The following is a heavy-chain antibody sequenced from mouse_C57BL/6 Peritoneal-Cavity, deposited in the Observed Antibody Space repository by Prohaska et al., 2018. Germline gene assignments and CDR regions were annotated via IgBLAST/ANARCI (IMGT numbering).Heavy chain of an antibody. D-gene: IGHD1-1*01. Sequence: VKLRPGQGLEWIGWIFPGRGSTYYNEKFKGKATLTVDKSSSTAYMLLSSLTSEDSAVYFCARGQFITTVVAFDCSSQCYTLRVSS. J-gene: IGHJ2*01. V-gene: IGHV1-75*01. CDR2: IFPGRGST. CDR3: ARGQFITTVVAFDC.